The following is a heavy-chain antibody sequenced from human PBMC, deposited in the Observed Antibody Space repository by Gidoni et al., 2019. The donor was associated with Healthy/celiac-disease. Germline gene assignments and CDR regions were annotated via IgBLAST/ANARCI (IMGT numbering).Heavy chain of an antibody. Sequence: QVQLVQSGAEVKKPGASVKVSCKASGYTFTSYGISGVRQAPGQGLEWMGWISAYNGNTNYAQKLQGRVTMTTDTSTSTAYMELRSLRSDDTAVYYCARDYNHDGIVVVVAATALGYWGQGTLVTVSS. CDR1: GYTFTSYG. J-gene: IGHJ4*02. V-gene: IGHV1-18*01. CDR3: ARDYNHDGIVVVVAATALGY. D-gene: IGHD2-15*01. CDR2: ISAYNGNT.